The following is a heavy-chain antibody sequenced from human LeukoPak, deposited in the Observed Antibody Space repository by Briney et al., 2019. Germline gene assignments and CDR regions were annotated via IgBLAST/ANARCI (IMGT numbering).Heavy chain of an antibody. V-gene: IGHV4-34*01. D-gene: IGHD2-2*02. CDR1: GGSISSGGYS. Sequence: SETLSLTCAVSGGSISSGGYSWSWIRQPPGKGLEWIGEINHSGSTNYYPSLKSRVTISVDTSKNQFSLKLSSVTAADTAVYYCARDPPYRCSSTSCYTVYYYYGMDVWGQGTTVTVSS. CDR3: ARDPPYRCSSTSCYTVYYYYGMDV. J-gene: IGHJ6*02. CDR2: INHSGST.